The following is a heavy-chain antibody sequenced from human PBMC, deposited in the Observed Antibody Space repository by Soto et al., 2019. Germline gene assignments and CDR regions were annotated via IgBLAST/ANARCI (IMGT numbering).Heavy chain of an antibody. CDR2: INPSGGST. CDR3: ARDAIRYAHYYDSSGYFGY. D-gene: IGHD3-22*01. V-gene: IGHV1-46*01. CDR1: GYTFTSYY. J-gene: IGHJ4*02. Sequence: GASVKVSCKASGYTFTSYYMHWVRQAPGQGLEWMGIINPSGGSTSYAQKFQGRVTMTRDTSTSTVYMELSSLRSEDTAVYYCARDAIRYAHYYDSSGYFGYWGQGTLVTVSS.